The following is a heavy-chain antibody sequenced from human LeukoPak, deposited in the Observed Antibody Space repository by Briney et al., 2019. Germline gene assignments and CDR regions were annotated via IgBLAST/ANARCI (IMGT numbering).Heavy chain of an antibody. D-gene: IGHD6-13*01. J-gene: IGHJ4*02. CDR3: ATGRRGRQQLVVGYFDY. CDR2: INWNGGST. V-gene: IGHV3-20*04. CDR1: GFTFDDSV. Sequence: GGSLRLSCAASGFTFDDSVMSWVRQAPGKGLEWVSGINWNGGSTGYADSVKGRFTISRDNAKNSLYLQMNSLRAEDTALYYCATGRRGRQQLVVGYFDYWGQGTLVTVSS.